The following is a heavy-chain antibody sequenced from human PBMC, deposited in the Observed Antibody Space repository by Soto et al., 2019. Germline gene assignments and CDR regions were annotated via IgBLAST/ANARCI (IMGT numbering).Heavy chain of an antibody. CDR1: GYTFTSFD. Sequence: ASVKVSCKASGYTFTSFDINWVRQATGQGLEWMGWMNPNSDNTGYTQRFQGRVTMTRNTSISTAYMELSSLRSEDTAVYYCAREVSSGWYGVAYFDYWGQGTLVTVSS. CDR3: AREVSSGWYGVAYFDY. D-gene: IGHD6-19*01. CDR2: MNPNSDNT. V-gene: IGHV1-8*01. J-gene: IGHJ4*02.